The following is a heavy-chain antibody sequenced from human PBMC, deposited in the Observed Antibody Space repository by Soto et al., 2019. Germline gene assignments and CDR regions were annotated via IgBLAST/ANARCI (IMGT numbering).Heavy chain of an antibody. Sequence: ASVKVSCKASGYTFTIYYMHWVLQSPLQGREWMGIINPSGGSTSYAQKFQGRVTMTRDTSTSTVYMELSSLRSEDTAVYYCARGGGAAAYYYYGMDVWGQGTTVTVSS. CDR3: ARGGGAAAYYYYGMDV. V-gene: IGHV1-46*01. J-gene: IGHJ6*02. CDR2: INPSGGST. CDR1: GYTFTIYY. D-gene: IGHD6-13*01.